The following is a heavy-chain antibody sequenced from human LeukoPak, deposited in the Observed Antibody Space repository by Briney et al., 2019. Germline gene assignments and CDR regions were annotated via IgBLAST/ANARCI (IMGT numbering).Heavy chain of an antibody. Sequence: ASVKVSCTASGYTFTGYYMHWVRQAPGQGLEWMGITNPSGGSTSYAQKFQGRVTMTRDTSTSTVYMELSSLRSEDTAVYYCARDLGEMATTVGEYFQHWGQGTLVTVSS. J-gene: IGHJ1*01. V-gene: IGHV1-46*01. D-gene: IGHD5-24*01. CDR3: ARDLGEMATTVGEYFQH. CDR1: GYTFTGYY. CDR2: TNPSGGST.